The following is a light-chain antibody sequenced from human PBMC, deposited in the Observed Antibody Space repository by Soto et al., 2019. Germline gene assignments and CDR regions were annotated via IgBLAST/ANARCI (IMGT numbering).Light chain of an antibody. CDR1: QSVLYSSNNKNY. CDR2: WAS. V-gene: IGKV4-1*01. CDR3: QQYYSTPVT. Sequence: DIVMTQSPDSLAVSLGERATINCKSSQSVLYSSNNKNYLAWYQQKPGQPPKLLIYWASTRESGVPDRFSGSGSGTDFTLTISSLQAEDVAFYSCQQYYSTPVTFGPGTKVDLK. J-gene: IGKJ3*01.